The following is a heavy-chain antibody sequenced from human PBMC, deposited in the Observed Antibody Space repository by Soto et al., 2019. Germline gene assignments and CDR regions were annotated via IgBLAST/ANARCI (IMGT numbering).Heavy chain of an antibody. J-gene: IGHJ4*02. Sequence: GASVKVSCKASGYTFTSYDINWVRQATGQGLEWMGWMNPNSGNTGYAQKFQGRVTMTRNTSISTAYMELSSLRSEDTAVYYCASGPMYSERWYGLSFWGQGAQVTVSS. V-gene: IGHV1-8*01. D-gene: IGHD2-15*01. CDR1: GYTFTSYD. CDR3: ASGPMYSERWYGLSF. CDR2: MNPNSGNT.